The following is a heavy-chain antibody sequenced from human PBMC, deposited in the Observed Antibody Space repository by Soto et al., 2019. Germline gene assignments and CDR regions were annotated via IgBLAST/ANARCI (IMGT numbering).Heavy chain of an antibody. Sequence: EVQLVESGGGLVQPGGSLRLSCAASGFTVSNNHLSWVRQAPGKGLEWVSVIFTSGTTFYAESVKGRFTISRDTSKNTVSLQMNSLRVEDTGLYYCTRVVYRYGFLIGIDSWGQGALVSVSS. CDR2: IFTSGTT. V-gene: IGHV3-66*01. J-gene: IGHJ4*02. CDR3: TRVVYRYGFLIGIDS. D-gene: IGHD5-18*01. CDR1: GFTVSNNH.